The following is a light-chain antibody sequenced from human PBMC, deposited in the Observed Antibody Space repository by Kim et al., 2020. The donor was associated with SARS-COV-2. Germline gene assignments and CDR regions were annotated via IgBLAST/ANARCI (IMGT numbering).Light chain of an antibody. CDR2: GAS. Sequence: SPGKRATLPCRASQSINSNYLAWYQRKPGQSPRLLIYGASSRAAGIPDRFSGNGSGTDFTLTISRLQPEDFAVYFCHQYGASPQTFGQGTKVDIK. J-gene: IGKJ1*01. CDR1: QSINSNY. CDR3: HQYGASPQT. V-gene: IGKV3-20*01.